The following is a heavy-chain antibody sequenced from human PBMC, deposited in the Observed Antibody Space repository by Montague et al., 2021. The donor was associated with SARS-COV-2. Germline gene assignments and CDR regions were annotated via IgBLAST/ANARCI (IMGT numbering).Heavy chain of an antibody. J-gene: IGHJ5*02. V-gene: IGHV2-70*11. CDR3: SRNGVEPRGSGRYYSGNWLDP. D-gene: IGHD3-10*01. CDR2: IDWDADK. Sequence: PALVKPTQTLTLTCTFSGFSLTTDGVCVSWFRQPPGKALEWLARIDWDADKYYSTSLKTRLTISKDTSKNQVVLRMTNMDPADTATYYCSRNGVEPRGSGRYYSGNWLDPWGQGTLVTVSS. CDR1: GFSLTTDGVC.